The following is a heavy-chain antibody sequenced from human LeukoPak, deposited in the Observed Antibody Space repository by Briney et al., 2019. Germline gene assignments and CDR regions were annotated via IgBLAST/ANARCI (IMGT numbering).Heavy chain of an antibody. J-gene: IGHJ4*02. V-gene: IGHV3-30*02. Sequence: GGSLRLSCAASGFTFSSYGMHWVRQAPGKGLEWVAFIRDDGSNKHYVDSVKGRLTISRDNSKNTLYLQMNSLRTEDTAVYYCASDDYWGQGTLVAVSS. CDR3: ASDDY. CDR1: GFTFSSYG. CDR2: IRDDGSNK.